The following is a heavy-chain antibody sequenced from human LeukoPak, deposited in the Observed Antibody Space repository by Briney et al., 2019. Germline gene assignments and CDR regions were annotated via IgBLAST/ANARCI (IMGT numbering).Heavy chain of an antibody. J-gene: IGHJ5*01. D-gene: IGHD3-10*01. CDR2: LSAYTGNT. V-gene: IGHV1-18*01. CDR1: GYTFTSYG. CDR3: ARVLKGNYYSGLGTYRWFDS. Sequence: ASVKVSCKASGYTFTSYGISWARQAPGPGLEWMGWLSAYTGNTNYAQKLQARVTMTTDTSTSTAYMELRSLGSDDTAVYYCARVLKGNYYSGLGTYRWFDSWGQGTLVTVSS.